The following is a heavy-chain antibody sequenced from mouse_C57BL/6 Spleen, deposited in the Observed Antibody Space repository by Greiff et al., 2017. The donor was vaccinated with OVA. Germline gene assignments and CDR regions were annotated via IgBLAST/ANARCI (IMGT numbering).Heavy chain of an antibody. Sequence: DVQLVESGGGLVKPGGSLKLSCAASGFTFSSYAMSWVRQTPEKRLEWVATISDGGSYTYYPDNVKGRFTISRDNAKNNLYLQMSHLKSEDTAMYYCARGIYYYGSSYGWYFDVWGTGTTVTVSS. J-gene: IGHJ1*03. CDR3: ARGIYYYGSSYGWYFDV. CDR1: GFTFSSYA. V-gene: IGHV5-4*01. CDR2: ISDGGSYT. D-gene: IGHD1-1*01.